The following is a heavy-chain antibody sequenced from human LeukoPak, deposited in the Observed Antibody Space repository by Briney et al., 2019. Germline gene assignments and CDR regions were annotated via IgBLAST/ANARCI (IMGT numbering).Heavy chain of an antibody. V-gene: IGHV1-69*04. J-gene: IGHJ4*02. CDR3: ARDLGEGSYSSGKEGSC. CDR1: GGTFSSYA. Sequence: GASVKVSCKASGGTFSSYAISWVRQAPGQGLEWMGRIIPILGIANYAQKFQGRVTITADKSTSTAYMELSSLRSEDTAVYYCARDLGEGSYSSGKEGSCWGQGTLVTVSS. D-gene: IGHD6-19*01. CDR2: IIPILGIA.